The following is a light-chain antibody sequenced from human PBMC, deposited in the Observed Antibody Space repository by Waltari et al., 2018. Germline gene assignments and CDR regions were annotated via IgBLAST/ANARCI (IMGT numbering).Light chain of an antibody. CDR2: GAS. CDR3: QKYGNSPPT. V-gene: IGKV3-20*01. CDR1: QTVISTS. Sequence: EIVLTQSPGTLSLSPGERATLSCRASQTVISTSLAWYQQKPGQAPRLLIYGASSRATGIPDRFSGSGSGTDFTLTISRLEPEDFAVYYCQKYGNSPPTFGGGTKVEIK. J-gene: IGKJ4*01.